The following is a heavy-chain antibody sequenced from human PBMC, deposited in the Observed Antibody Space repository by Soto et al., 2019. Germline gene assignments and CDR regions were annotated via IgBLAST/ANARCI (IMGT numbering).Heavy chain of an antibody. V-gene: IGHV4-61*01. J-gene: IGHJ6*01. CDR1: GGSVSSGSYY. D-gene: IGHD2-21*01. CDR3: ARVFLPYGRDV. CDR2: IYYSGST. Sequence: QVQLQESGPGLVKPSETLSLTCTVSGGSVSSGSYYWSSIRQHPGKGLECIGYIYYSGSTNYNTSLKSRVTRSVDTYHNQFSLKLSSVTAAETAVYYCARVFLPYGRDVWGQGTTVTVAS.